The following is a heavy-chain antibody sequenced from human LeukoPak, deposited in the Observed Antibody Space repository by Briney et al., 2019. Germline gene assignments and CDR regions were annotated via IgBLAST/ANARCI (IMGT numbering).Heavy chain of an antibody. Sequence: SETLSLTCTVSGGSISSSSYYWGWIRQPPGKGLEWIGSIYYSGSTYYNPSLKSRVTISVDTSKNQFSLKLSSVTAADTAVYYCARRRFDWLLLFRQDDYWGQGTLVTVSS. V-gene: IGHV4-39*01. CDR1: GGSISSSSYY. J-gene: IGHJ4*02. CDR2: IYYSGST. CDR3: ARRRFDWLLLFRQDDY. D-gene: IGHD3-9*01.